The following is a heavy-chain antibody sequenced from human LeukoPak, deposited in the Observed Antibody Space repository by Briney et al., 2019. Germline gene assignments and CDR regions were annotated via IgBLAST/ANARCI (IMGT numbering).Heavy chain of an antibody. Sequence: GGSLRLSCAASGFTFSSYSMNWVRQAPGKGLEWVSYISSSSSTIYYADSVKGRFTISRDNAKNSLYLQMNSLRAEDTAVYYCARERGYSLYYYYYYMDVWGKGTTVTVSS. CDR1: GFTFSSYS. V-gene: IGHV3-48*01. D-gene: IGHD2-15*01. J-gene: IGHJ6*03. CDR3: ARERGYSLYYYYYYMDV. CDR2: ISSSSSTI.